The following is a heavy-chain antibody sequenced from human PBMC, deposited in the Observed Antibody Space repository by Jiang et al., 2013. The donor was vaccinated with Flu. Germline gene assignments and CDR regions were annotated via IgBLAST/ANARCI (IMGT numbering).Heavy chain of an antibody. V-gene: IGHV1-69*06. CDR3: ARDTEYYGSGSFDY. D-gene: IGHD3-10*01. CDR2: IIPIFGTA. J-gene: IGHJ4*02. Sequence: FSSYAISWVRQAPGQGLEWMGGIIPIFGTANYAQKFQGRVTITADKSTSTAYMELSSLRSEDTAVYYCARDTEYYGSGSFDYWGQGTLVTVSS. CDR1: FSSYA.